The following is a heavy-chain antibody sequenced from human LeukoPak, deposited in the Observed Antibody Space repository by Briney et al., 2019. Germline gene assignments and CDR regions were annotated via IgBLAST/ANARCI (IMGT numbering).Heavy chain of an antibody. Sequence: GGSLRLSCAASGFTFSSYSMNWVRQAPGRGLEWVSYISSSSTIYYADSVKGRFTISRDNAKNSLYLQMNSLRAEDTAVYYCARDLSEWLVPFWGQGTLVTVSS. CDR1: GFTFSSYS. J-gene: IGHJ4*02. CDR3: ARDLSEWLVPF. V-gene: IGHV3-48*04. D-gene: IGHD6-19*01. CDR2: ISSSSTI.